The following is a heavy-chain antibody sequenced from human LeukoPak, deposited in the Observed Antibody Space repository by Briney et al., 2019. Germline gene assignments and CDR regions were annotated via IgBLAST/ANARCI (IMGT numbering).Heavy chain of an antibody. J-gene: IGHJ4*02. V-gene: IGHV4-59*01. D-gene: IGHD3-9*01. CDR1: GDSIGRYF. CDR2: MHFSGAT. Sequence: SETLSLTCTVSGDSIGRYFWSWIRQSPTKGVEWLGHMHFSGATNYNPSLKSRVTISVDTSKKEFSLKLTSVTAADTAVYFCARDTGDYPYYFDYWGQGILVTVSS. CDR3: ARDTGDYPYYFDY.